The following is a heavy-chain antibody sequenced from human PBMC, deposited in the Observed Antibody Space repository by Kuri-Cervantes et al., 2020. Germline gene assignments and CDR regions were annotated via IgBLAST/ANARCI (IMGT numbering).Heavy chain of an antibody. Sequence: LSLTCAASGLTVSSNFMNWVRQAPGKGLEWVSHITPSGRSTEYADSVKGRFIISRDSSKDTLFLHMNSMTAEDTAVYYCARGYNWGTWYFDLWSRGTLVTVSS. CDR2: ITPSGRST. CDR1: GLTVSSNF. CDR3: ARGYNWGTWYFDL. V-gene: IGHV3-23*01. D-gene: IGHD7-27*01. J-gene: IGHJ2*01.